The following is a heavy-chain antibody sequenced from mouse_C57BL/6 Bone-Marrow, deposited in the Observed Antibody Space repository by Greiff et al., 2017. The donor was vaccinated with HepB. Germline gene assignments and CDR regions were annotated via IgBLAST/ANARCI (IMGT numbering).Heavy chain of an antibody. V-gene: IGHV1-69*01. CDR3: AREDGNFPLFAY. Sequence: QVQLKQPGAELVMPGASVKLSCKASGYTFTSYWMHWVKQRPGQGLEWIGEIDPSDSYTNYNQKFKGKSTLTVDKSSSTAYMQLSSLTSEDSAVYYCAREDGNFPLFAYWGQGTLVTVSA. D-gene: IGHD2-1*01. CDR1: GYTFTSYW. J-gene: IGHJ3*01. CDR2: IDPSDSYT.